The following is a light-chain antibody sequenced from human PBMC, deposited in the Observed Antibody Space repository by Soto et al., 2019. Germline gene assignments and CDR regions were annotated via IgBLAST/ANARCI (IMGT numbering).Light chain of an antibody. J-gene: IGLJ2*01. CDR1: NIGIKS. CDR3: QVWDSSSDHVI. CDR2: YDS. Sequence: VLTQPPSVSVAPGKTARITCGGDNIGIKSVHWYQQKPGQAPVLVIYYDSNRPSGIPERFSGSNSGNTATLTISRVEAGDEADYCCQVWDSSSDHVIFGGGTKLTVL. V-gene: IGLV3-21*01.